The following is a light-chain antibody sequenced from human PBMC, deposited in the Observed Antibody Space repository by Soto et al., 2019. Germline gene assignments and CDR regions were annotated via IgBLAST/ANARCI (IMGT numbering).Light chain of an antibody. Sequence: QSVLTQPRSVSGSPGQSVTISCTGTSSDVGGYNCVSWYQQHPGKAPQPIIYDVTQRPSGVPDRFSGSKSGNTASLSISGLQAEDEADYYGCSHSASYTFVFGTGTKVTVL. V-gene: IGLV2-11*01. CDR1: SSDVGGYNC. CDR3: CSHSASYTFV. CDR2: DVT. J-gene: IGLJ1*01.